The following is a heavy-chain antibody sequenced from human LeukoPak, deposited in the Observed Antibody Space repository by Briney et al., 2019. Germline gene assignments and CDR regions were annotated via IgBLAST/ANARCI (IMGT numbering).Heavy chain of an antibody. CDR2: ITKSSSYI. J-gene: IGHJ4*02. CDR1: GFTLSSYA. D-gene: IGHD5-12*01. CDR3: AKCLDIVATICPFDY. Sequence: PGGSLRLSCAASGFTLSSYAMNWVRQAPGKGLEWVSSITKSSSYIYYADPVKGRFTISRDNAKNSLYLQMNSLRAEDTAVYYCAKCLDIVATICPFDYWGQGTLVTVSS. V-gene: IGHV3-21*01.